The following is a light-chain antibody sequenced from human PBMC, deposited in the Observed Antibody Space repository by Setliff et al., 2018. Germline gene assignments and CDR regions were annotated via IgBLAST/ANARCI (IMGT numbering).Light chain of an antibody. CDR3: QSYDISLSAWV. J-gene: IGLJ3*02. CDR1: SSNIGAGYD. Sequence: VLTQPPSVSGAPGQRVTISCTGSSSNIGAGYDVHWYQQLPGTAPKLLIYGNSNRPSGVPDRFSGSKSGTSASLAITGLQAEDEADYFCQSYDISLSAWVFGGGTQLTVL. V-gene: IGLV1-40*01. CDR2: GNS.